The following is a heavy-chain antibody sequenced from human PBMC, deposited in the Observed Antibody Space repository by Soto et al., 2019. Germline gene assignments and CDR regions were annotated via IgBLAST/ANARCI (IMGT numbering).Heavy chain of an antibody. D-gene: IGHD6-25*01. CDR1: GFTFSSYG. CDR2: ISYDGSNK. Sequence: PGGSLRLSCAASGFTFSSYGMHWVRQAPGKGLEWVAVISYDGSNKYYADSVKGRFTISRDNSKNTLYLQMNSLRAEDTAVYYCAKDSLAATSLYYYYGMDVWGQGTTVTVSS. J-gene: IGHJ6*02. CDR3: AKDSLAATSLYYYYGMDV. V-gene: IGHV3-30*18.